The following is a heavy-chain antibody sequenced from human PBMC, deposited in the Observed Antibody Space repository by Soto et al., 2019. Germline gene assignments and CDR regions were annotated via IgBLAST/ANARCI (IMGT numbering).Heavy chain of an antibody. CDR3: ARDRDRGDYYYYYMDV. J-gene: IGHJ6*03. D-gene: IGHD3-10*01. Sequence: QVHLVQSGAEVKKPGASVKISCEASGYPFSDYAIHWVRQAPGQRLEWMGRINAGNGNTEDSQPFQGRLTITRDSSARTAFMELGSLTSDDSAVYFCARDRDRGDYYYYYMDVWGRGTTVIVSS. V-gene: IGHV1-3*01. CDR1: GYPFSDYA. CDR2: INAGNGNT.